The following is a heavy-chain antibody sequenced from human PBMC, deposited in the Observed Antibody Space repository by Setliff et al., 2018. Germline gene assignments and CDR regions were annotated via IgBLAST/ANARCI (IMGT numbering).Heavy chain of an antibody. CDR2: INHSGST. CDR1: GGSFSGYY. Sequence: PSETLSLTCAVYGGSFSGYYWSWIRQPPGKGLEWIGEINHSGSTNYNPSLKSRVTISIDTSKNQFSLKVSSVTAADTAVYYCASLGMTTMMDWYFDLWGRGTLVTVSS. J-gene: IGHJ2*01. V-gene: IGHV4-34*01. D-gene: IGHD4-4*01. CDR3: ASLGMTTMMDWYFDL.